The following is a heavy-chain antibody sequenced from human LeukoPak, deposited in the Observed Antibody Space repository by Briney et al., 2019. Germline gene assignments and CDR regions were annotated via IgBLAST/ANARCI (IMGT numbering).Heavy chain of an antibody. Sequence: PGGSLRLSCAASGFTFSSYSMNWVRQAPGKGLEWVSYISSSSSTIYYADSVKGRFTISRDNAKNSLYLQMNSLRAEDTAVYYCARDRAPCIYYGFNDYWGQGTLVTVSS. J-gene: IGHJ4*02. CDR2: ISSSSSTI. CDR1: GFTFSSYS. V-gene: IGHV3-48*01. D-gene: IGHD3-10*01. CDR3: ARDRAPCIYYGFNDY.